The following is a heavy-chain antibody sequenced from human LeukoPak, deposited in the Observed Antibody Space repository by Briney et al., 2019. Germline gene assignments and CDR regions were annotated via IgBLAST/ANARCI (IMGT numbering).Heavy chain of an antibody. V-gene: IGHV4-34*01. Sequence: PSETLSLTCAVYGGSFSGYYWSWIRQPPGKGLEWIGEIKHSGSTNYNPSLKSRVTISVDTSKNQFSLKLSSVTAADTAVYYCARGPYSSGWYQSAEYFQHWGQGTLVTVSS. J-gene: IGHJ1*01. CDR3: ARGPYSSGWYQSAEYFQH. D-gene: IGHD6-19*01. CDR2: IKHSGST. CDR1: GGSFSGYY.